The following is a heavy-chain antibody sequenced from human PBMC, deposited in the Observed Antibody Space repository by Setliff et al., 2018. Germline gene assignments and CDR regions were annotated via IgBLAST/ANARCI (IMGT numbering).Heavy chain of an antibody. V-gene: IGHV1-2*06. CDR3: ARVPYDYVWGSYRTFDY. J-gene: IGHJ4*02. Sequence: GASVKVSCKASGYTFTGYYMHWVRRAPGQGLEWMGRINPNSGGTNYAQKFQGRVTMTRDTSISTAYMELSRLRSDDTAVYYCARVPYDYVWGSYRTFDYWGQGTLVTVSS. CDR1: GYTFTGYY. D-gene: IGHD3-16*02. CDR2: INPNSGGT.